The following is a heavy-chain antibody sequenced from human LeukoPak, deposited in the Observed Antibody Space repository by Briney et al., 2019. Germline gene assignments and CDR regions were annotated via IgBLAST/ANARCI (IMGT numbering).Heavy chain of an antibody. Sequence: GGSLRLSCAASKFTFSSYDMHCVRQAPGKGPQWVAYIRYDGSDILYADSVKGRFTISRDNSNNTPFLQMNSLRIEDTAVYYCGSYGSGSFPGYRGQGTLVTVSS. V-gene: IGHV3-30*02. D-gene: IGHD3-10*01. CDR2: IRYDGSDI. CDR1: KFTFSSYD. J-gene: IGHJ4*02. CDR3: GSYGSGSFPGY.